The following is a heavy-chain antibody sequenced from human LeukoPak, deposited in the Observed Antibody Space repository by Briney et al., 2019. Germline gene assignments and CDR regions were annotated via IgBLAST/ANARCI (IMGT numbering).Heavy chain of an antibody. D-gene: IGHD3-10*01. J-gene: IGHJ6*02. CDR3: ARAVYGSGSPRCGLDV. CDR1: GFQFSGFD. CDR2: STAGDT. Sequence: GGSLRLSCAASGFQFSGFDMHWNRQAIGKGLEWVAASTAGDTFYPDSVRGRFTISTENAKNTLYLQMNSLRAGDTAVYYCARAVYGSGSPRCGLDVWGRGTTVTVSS. V-gene: IGHV3-13*01.